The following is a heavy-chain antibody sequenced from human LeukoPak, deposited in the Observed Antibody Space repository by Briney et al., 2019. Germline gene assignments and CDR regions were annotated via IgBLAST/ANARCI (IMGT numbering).Heavy chain of an antibody. V-gene: IGHV4-34*08. Sequence: GSLRLSCAASGFTFSNAWMNWVRQAPGKGLEWIGEINHSGSTNYNPSLKSRVTISVDTSKNQFSLKLSSVTAADTAVYYCALHDWSPPHDAFDIWGQGTMVTVSS. J-gene: IGHJ3*02. CDR1: GFTFSNAW. D-gene: IGHD3-9*01. CDR2: INHSGST. CDR3: ALHDWSPPHDAFDI.